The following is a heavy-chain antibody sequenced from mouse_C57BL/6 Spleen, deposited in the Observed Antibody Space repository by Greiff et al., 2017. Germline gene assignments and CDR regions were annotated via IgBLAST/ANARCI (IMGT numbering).Heavy chain of an antibody. Sequence: QVHVKQSGPELVKPGASVKISCKASGYAFTSYWMNWVKQRPGKGLEWIGRIHPRDGGTNYNEKFKGKATLTVDKSSSTAYMQLSSLTSEDSAVYFCARGNTYPTRFAYWGQGTLRTVSA. CDR2: IHPRDGGT. CDR3: ARGNTYPTRFAY. CDR1: GYAFTSYW. J-gene: IGHJ3*01. D-gene: IGHD5-1-1*01. V-gene: IGHV1-82*01.